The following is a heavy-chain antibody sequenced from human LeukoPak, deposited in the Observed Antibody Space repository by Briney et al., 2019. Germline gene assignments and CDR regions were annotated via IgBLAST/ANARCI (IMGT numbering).Heavy chain of an antibody. J-gene: IGHJ5*02. V-gene: IGHV4-59*01. Sequence: SETLSLTCTVSGGSISSYYWSWIRQPPGKGLEWIGYIYYSGSTNYNPSLESRVTISVDTSKNQFSLKLSSVTAADTAVYYCARDLIDVVRGENWFDPWGQGTLVTVSS. D-gene: IGHD3-10*01. CDR1: GGSISSYY. CDR3: ARDLIDVVRGENWFDP. CDR2: IYYSGST.